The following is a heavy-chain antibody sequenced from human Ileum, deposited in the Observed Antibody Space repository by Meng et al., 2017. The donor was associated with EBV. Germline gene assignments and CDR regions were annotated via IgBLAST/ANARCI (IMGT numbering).Heavy chain of an antibody. Sequence: QVQLQGPGPVLVNPSQTLSLTCTVSGGSISSSNYYWSWIRQPPGKGLEWSGHIYNSGSTYYNPSLKSRITISVDTSKNQFSLKLSSVTAADTAVYYCARGQKGYFDLWGRGTLVTVSS. V-gene: IGHV4-30-4*01. CDR2: IYNSGST. J-gene: IGHJ2*01. CDR1: GGSISSSNYY. CDR3: ARGQKGYFDL.